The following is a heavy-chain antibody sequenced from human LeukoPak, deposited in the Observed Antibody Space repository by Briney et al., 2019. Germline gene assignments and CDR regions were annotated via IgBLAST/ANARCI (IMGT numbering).Heavy chain of an antibody. CDR3: AKDSSSRYYFQNRGHFDY. J-gene: IGHJ4*02. Sequence: GGSLRLSCAASGLTFSSYALSWVRQAPGKGLEWVSAISGSGGSTYYADSVKGRFTIPRDNSKHTVYLQMNSLRAEDTSVYYCAKDSSSRYYFQNRGHFDYWGQGTLVTVSS. V-gene: IGHV3-23*01. CDR1: GLTFSSYA. CDR2: ISGSGGST. D-gene: IGHD3-22*01.